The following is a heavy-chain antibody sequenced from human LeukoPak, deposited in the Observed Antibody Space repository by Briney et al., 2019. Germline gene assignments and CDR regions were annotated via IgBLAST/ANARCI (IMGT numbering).Heavy chain of an antibody. CDR2: IHLDGSEK. CDR3: VGYGMDV. CDR1: GFMFSRDW. J-gene: IGHJ6*02. Sequence: GGSLRLSCAASGFMFSRDWMMWVRQAPGKGPEWVANIHLDGSEKYYVDSVKGRFTVSRDNAKNSLYLQMNSLRVEDTAVYYCVGYGMDVWGQGTTVTVSS. V-gene: IGHV3-7*01.